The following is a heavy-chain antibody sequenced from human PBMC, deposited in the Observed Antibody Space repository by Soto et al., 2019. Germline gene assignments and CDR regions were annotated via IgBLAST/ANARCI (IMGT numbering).Heavy chain of an antibody. Sequence: GGSLRLSCAASGFTFSSYGMQWVRQAPGKGPEWVAVISHDGTVQFYADSVKGRFTISRDNSKDTLFLQMNSLTTEDTSLYYCVLEWTPHAPNHLYFWAQGSLVPVSS. J-gene: IGHJ4*02. CDR3: VLEWTPHAPNHLYF. V-gene: IGHV3-30*03. D-gene: IGHD3-3*01. CDR2: ISHDGTVQ. CDR1: GFTFSSYG.